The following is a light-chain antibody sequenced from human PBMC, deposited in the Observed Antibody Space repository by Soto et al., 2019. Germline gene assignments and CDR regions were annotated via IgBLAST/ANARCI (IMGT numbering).Light chain of an antibody. CDR3: QQADTFPIT. V-gene: IGKV1-12*01. J-gene: IGKJ5*01. Sequence: IQLTQSPSSLSASVGDSVTITCRASQDITSYLAWYQQKPGKAPKLLIYAASSLQSGVPSRFSGSGFGTDFTLTISSLQPEDSAIYYCQQADTFPITFGQGTRLEI. CDR1: QDITSY. CDR2: AAS.